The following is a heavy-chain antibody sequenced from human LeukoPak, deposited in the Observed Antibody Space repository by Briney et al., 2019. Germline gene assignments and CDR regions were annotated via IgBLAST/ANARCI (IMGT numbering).Heavy chain of an antibody. CDR3: ARRGPGRRFYYDGSGYYPFDY. V-gene: IGHV4-30-2*01. CDR2: INHSGST. CDR1: GGSISSGGYY. Sequence: PSQTLSLTCTVSGGSISSGGYYWSWIRQPPGKGLEWIREINHSGSTNYNPSLKSRVTISVDTSKNQFSLKLSSMTAADTAVYYCARRGPGRRFYYDGSGYYPFDYWGQGTLVTVSS. D-gene: IGHD3-22*01. J-gene: IGHJ4*02.